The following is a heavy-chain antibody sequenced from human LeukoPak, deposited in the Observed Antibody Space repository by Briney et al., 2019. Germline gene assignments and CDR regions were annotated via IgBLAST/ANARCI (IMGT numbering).Heavy chain of an antibody. Sequence: PSETLSLTCTVSGGSISSHYWSWIRQPPGKGLEWIGYIYYSGSTNYNPSLKSRVTISVDTSKNQFSLKLSSVTAADTAVYYCARTPAYYDFWSGSESFMDVWGKGTTVTVSS. CDR2: IYYSGST. D-gene: IGHD3-3*01. CDR1: GGSISSHY. V-gene: IGHV4-59*11. CDR3: ARTPAYYDFWSGSESFMDV. J-gene: IGHJ6*03.